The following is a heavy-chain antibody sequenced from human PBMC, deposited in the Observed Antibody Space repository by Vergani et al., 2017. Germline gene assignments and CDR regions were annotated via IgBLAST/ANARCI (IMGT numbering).Heavy chain of an antibody. D-gene: IGHD6-6*01. V-gene: IGHV3-7*01. Sequence: EVQLLESGGGLVQPGGSLRLSCAASGFTFSSYWMSWVRPAPGQGLEWVANIKQDGSEKYYVDSVKGRFTISRDNAKNSLYLQMNSLRAEDTAVYYCAREYSSSSDDYWGQGTLVTVSS. J-gene: IGHJ4*02. CDR2: IKQDGSEK. CDR3: AREYSSSSDDY. CDR1: GFTFSSYW.